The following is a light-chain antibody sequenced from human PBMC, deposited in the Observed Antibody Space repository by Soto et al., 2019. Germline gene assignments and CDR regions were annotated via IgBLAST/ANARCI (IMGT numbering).Light chain of an antibody. J-gene: IGKJ1*01. CDR2: GAS. CDR1: QSVGSN. CDR3: QQYYNWPPWT. Sequence: IVMTQSPATLSVSPGERATLSCRASQSVGSNLAWYQHKPGQAPRLLIYGASTRATGLPARFSGSGSGTEFTLTISSLQSEDFAVYYCQQYYNWPPWTFGQGTKVEIK. V-gene: IGKV3-15*01.